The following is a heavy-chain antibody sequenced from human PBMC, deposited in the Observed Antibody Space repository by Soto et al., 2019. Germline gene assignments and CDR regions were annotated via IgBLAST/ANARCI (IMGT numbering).Heavy chain of an antibody. CDR3: ARDLGPITMVRREFYAFDI. CDR1: GFTVSSNY. CDR2: IYSGGST. J-gene: IGHJ3*02. D-gene: IGHD3-10*01. V-gene: IGHV3-53*01. Sequence: GGSLRLSCAASGFTVSSNYMSWVRQAPGKGLEWVSVIYSGGSTYYADSVKGRFTISRDNSKNTLYLQMNSLRAEDTAVYYCARDLGPITMVRREFYAFDIWGQGTMVTVSS.